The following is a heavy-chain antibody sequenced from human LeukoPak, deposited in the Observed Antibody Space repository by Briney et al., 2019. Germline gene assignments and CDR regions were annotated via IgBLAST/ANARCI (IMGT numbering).Heavy chain of an antibody. Sequence: SETLSLTCAVYGGSFSGYYWSWIRQPPGKGLEWIGEINHSGSTNYNPSLKSRVTISVDTSKNQFSLKLSSVTAADTAVYYCARETLTGKWGVDYWGQGTLVTVSS. CDR1: GGSFSGYY. V-gene: IGHV4-34*01. CDR3: ARETLTGKWGVDY. J-gene: IGHJ4*02. D-gene: IGHD3-9*01. CDR2: INHSGST.